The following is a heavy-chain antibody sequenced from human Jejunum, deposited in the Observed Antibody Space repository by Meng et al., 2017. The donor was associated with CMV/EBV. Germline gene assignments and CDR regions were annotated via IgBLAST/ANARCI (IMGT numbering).Heavy chain of an antibody. J-gene: IGHJ4*02. CDR1: GITVTNSN. D-gene: IGHD3-16*01. V-gene: IGHV3-53*01. Sequence: WAESGITVTNSNMNWDRQAGGKGLEWISVICNGETTEYADTVRGRFTISRDSSRNTLYLQMNNLRADDTGIYYCVVGHDSRKVAYWGQGTLVTVSS. CDR3: VVGHDSRKVAY. CDR2: ICNGETT.